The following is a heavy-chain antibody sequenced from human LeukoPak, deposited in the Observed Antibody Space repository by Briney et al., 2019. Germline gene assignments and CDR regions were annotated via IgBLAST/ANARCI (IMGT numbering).Heavy chain of an antibody. CDR2: ISDNGGNT. V-gene: IGHV3-64D*06. CDR1: GFTFSSYA. J-gene: IGHJ3*02. Sequence: PGGSLRLSCSASGFTFSSYAMHWVRQAPGKGLEYVSGISDNGGNTYYADSVKGRFTISRDNSKNTLFLQMSSLRAEDTAVYYCATGYCSGGGCYPRGAFDIWGQGTMVTVSS. D-gene: IGHD2-15*01. CDR3: ATGYCSGGGCYPRGAFDI.